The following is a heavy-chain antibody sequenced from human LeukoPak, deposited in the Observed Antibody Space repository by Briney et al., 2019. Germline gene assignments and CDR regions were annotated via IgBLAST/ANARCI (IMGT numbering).Heavy chain of an antibody. J-gene: IGHJ4*02. CDR2: INPNSGGT. Sequence: GASVKVSCKASGYTYTGYYMHWVRQAPGQGLEWMGWINPNSGGTNYAQKFQGRVTMTRDTSISTAYMELSRLRSDDTAVYYCARERTLTSCYDYWGQGTLVTVSS. V-gene: IGHV1-2*02. CDR1: GYTYTGYY. CDR3: ARERTLTSCYDY. D-gene: IGHD2-15*01.